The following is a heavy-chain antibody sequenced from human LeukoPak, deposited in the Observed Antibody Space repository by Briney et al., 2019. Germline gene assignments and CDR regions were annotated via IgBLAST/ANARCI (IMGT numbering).Heavy chain of an antibody. CDR2: ISAYNGNT. J-gene: IGHJ4*02. CDR3: SRGPPNLVWGGYRFNYFDY. Sequence: ASVKVSCKASGYTFTSYGISWVRQAPGQGLEWMGWISAYNGNTNYAQKLQGRVTMTTDTSTSTAYMELRSLRSDDTAVYFCSRGPPNLVWGGYRFNYFDYWGKGTLVTVSS. D-gene: IGHD3-16*02. V-gene: IGHV1-18*01. CDR1: GYTFTSYG.